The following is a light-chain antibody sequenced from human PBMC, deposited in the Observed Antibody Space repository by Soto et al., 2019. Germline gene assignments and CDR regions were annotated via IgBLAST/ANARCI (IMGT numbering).Light chain of an antibody. CDR3: QQGYTTGT. V-gene: IGKV1-39*01. J-gene: IGKJ1*01. CDR2: TAS. CDR1: KRMNTY. Sequence: DIVMTQFPSSLSASVGDRVAITFQTSKRMNTYLNWYQKKGGKASKLLIYTASNLQRGVPSRFSGSGSGTDFTITISSLQPDDFATYYCQQGYTTGTFGQGTKVDIK.